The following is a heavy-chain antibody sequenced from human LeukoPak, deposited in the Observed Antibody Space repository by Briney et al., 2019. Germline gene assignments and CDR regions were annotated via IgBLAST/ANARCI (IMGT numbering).Heavy chain of an antibody. Sequence: SVKVSCKASGGIFSSYAMSWVRQAPGQGLEWMGTIIPIFGTANYAQKFQGRVTITTDESTSTAYMELSSLRSEDTAVYYCARDLSVVRGVNNWFDPWGQGTLVTVSS. CDR2: IIPIFGTA. V-gene: IGHV1-69*05. J-gene: IGHJ5*02. CDR1: GGIFSSYA. CDR3: ARDLSVVRGVNNWFDP. D-gene: IGHD3-10*01.